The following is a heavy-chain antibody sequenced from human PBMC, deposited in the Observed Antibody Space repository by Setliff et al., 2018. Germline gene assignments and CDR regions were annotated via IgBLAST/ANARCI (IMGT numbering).Heavy chain of an antibody. D-gene: IGHD3-10*01. CDR1: GGSFSGYY. CDR2: ISHNGRV. CDR3: ARDQELYYCKAGTACYTNYYGLGV. Sequence: SETLSLTCAVYGGSFSGYYWSWIRQPPGKGLEWIGEISHNGRVSSSPSLKSRVTISVDRAKNHFSLQLTSLSSADTAVYFCARDQELYYCKAGTACYTNYYGLGVWGQGTTVTVSS. J-gene: IGHJ6*02. V-gene: IGHV4-34*01.